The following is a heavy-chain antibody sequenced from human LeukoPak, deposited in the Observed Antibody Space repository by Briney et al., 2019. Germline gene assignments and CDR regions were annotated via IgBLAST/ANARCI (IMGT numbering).Heavy chain of an antibody. D-gene: IGHD3-3*01. CDR2: ISAYNGHT. J-gene: IGHJ3*02. V-gene: IGHV1-18*01. CDR3: ARVSRLDFQLRHAFNI. Sequence: GASVKVSCKASGYTFTSYGIGWVRQAPGQGLEWLGWISAYNGHTNYIQKLQGRVTMTTDTSTSTAYMELRSLRSDDTAVYYCARVSRLDFQLRHAFNIWGQGTMVTVSP. CDR1: GYTFTSYG.